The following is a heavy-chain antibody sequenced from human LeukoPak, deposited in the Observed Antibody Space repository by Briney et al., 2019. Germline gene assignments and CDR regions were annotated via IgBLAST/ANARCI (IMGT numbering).Heavy chain of an antibody. V-gene: IGHV3-53*01. CDR2: IYSGGST. Sequence: PGGSLRLSCAAFGFTVSSNYMSWVRQAPGKGLEWVSVIYSGGSTYYADSVKGRFTISRDNSKNTLYLQMNSLRAEDTAVYYCARDNTAMDAFDIWGQGTMVTVSS. J-gene: IGHJ3*02. CDR3: ARDNTAMDAFDI. D-gene: IGHD5-18*01. CDR1: GFTVSSNY.